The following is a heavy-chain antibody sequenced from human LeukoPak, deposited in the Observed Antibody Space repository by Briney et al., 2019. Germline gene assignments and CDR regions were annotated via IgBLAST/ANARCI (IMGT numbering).Heavy chain of an antibody. CDR1: GGTFSSYA. CDR2: IIPIFGTA. J-gene: IGHJ6*02. CDR3: ARDQQAMIVVVPTTTRYYYYGMDV. D-gene: IGHD3-22*01. Sequence: ASVKVSCKASGGTFSSYAISWVRQAPGQGLEWMGGIIPIFGTANYAQKFQGRVTITADESTSTAYMELSSLRSEGTAVYYCARDQQAMIVVVPTTTRYYYYGMDVWGQGTTVTVSS. V-gene: IGHV1-69*13.